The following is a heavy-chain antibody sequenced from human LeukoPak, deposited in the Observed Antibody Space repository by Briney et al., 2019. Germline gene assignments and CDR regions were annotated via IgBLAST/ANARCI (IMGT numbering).Heavy chain of an antibody. V-gene: IGHV1-3*03. CDR2: INAGNGNT. J-gene: IGHJ3*02. D-gene: IGHD5-24*01. Sequence: GASVKVSCKASGYTFTSYAMHWVRQAPGQRLEWMGWINAGNGNTKYSQEFQGRVTITRDTSASTAYMELSSLRSEDMAVYYCARGLQETLAWLKAFSVFDIWGQGTMVTVSS. CDR3: ARGLQETLAWLKAFSVFDI. CDR1: GYTFTSYA.